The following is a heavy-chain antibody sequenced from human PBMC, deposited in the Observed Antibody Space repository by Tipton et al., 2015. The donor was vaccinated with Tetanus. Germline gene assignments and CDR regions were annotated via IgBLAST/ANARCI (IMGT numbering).Heavy chain of an antibody. D-gene: IGHD3-22*01. CDR1: GFTFSSYA. V-gene: IGHV3-23*01. CDR2: ISGSGGST. J-gene: IGHJ4*02. CDR3: ANDSPFYYYDSSGYYSFGY. Sequence: SLRLSCAASGFTFSSYAMSWVRQAPGKGLEWVSAISGSGGSTYYADSVKGRFTISRDNSKNTLYLQMNSLRAEDTAVYYCANDSPFYYYDSSGYYSFGYWGQGTLVTVSS.